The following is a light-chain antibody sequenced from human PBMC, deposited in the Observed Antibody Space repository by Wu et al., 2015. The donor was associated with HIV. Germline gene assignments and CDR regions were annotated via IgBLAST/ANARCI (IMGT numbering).Light chain of an antibody. J-gene: IGKJ2*01. CDR1: QSVSSN. V-gene: IGKV3-15*01. CDR3: QQYNNWPPYT. CDR2: GAV. Sequence: ETVLTQSPGTLSLSPGERATLSCRASQSVSSNLAWYQHRPGQAPRLLIYGAVNRATGVPATFSGSGSGTEFTLTISSVRSEDFAVYYCQQYNNWPPYTFGQGTRVDIK.